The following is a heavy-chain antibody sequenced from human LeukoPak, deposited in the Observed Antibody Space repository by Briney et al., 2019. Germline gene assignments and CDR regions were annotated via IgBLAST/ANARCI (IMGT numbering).Heavy chain of an antibody. V-gene: IGHV3-53*01. CDR3: AAKVELRSNGPYFNS. Sequence: GGSPRLSCAPSGFTVSSNYMSWVRQAPGKGLEWVSVIYRGGDTFYADSVKCRCTISRDNSKNTLYLQMNSLRAKDTAVYYCAAKVELRSNGPYFNSWGQGTLVIVSS. CDR2: IYRGGDT. J-gene: IGHJ4*02. CDR1: GFTVSSNY. D-gene: IGHD1-7*01.